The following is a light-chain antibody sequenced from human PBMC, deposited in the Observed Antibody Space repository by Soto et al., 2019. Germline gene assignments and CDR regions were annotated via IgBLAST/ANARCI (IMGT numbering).Light chain of an antibody. CDR2: KAS. V-gene: IGKV1-5*03. J-gene: IGKJ1*01. CDR3: QHYDNSPWT. CDR1: QSVNSW. Sequence: DIQMTQSPSTLSASVGDRVTITCRASQSVNSWVAWYQQKPGRAPKVLIHKASSLESGVPSRFSGSGSATEFILTISSLQPDDFATYYCQHYDNSPWTFGQGTKVEIK.